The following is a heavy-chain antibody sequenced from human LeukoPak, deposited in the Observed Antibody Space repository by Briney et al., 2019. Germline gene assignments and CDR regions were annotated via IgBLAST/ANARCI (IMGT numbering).Heavy chain of an antibody. D-gene: IGHD3-16*01. CDR1: GGSISSSRYY. J-gene: IGHJ4*02. CDR3: AREGRSATAGY. CDR2: MYYSVST. V-gene: IGHV4-39*07. Sequence: SETLSLTCTVSGGSISSSRYYWGWIRQPPGKGLEWIGSMYYSVSTYYNPSLKSRVTISVDTSKNQFSLKLSSVTAADTAVYYCAREGRSATAGYWGQGTLVTVSS.